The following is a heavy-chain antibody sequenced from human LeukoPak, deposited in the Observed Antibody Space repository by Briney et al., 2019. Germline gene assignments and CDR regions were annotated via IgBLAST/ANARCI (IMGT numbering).Heavy chain of an antibody. CDR3: ARGAYYYDSSGYYPGNFQH. V-gene: IGHV4-59*01. D-gene: IGHD3-22*01. Sequence: SETLSLTCTVSGGSISSYYWSWIRQLPGKGLEWIGYIYYSGSTNYNPSLKSRVTISVDTSKNQFSLKLSSVTAADTAVYYCARGAYYYDSSGYYPGNFQHWGQGTLVTVSS. J-gene: IGHJ1*01. CDR2: IYYSGST. CDR1: GGSISSYY.